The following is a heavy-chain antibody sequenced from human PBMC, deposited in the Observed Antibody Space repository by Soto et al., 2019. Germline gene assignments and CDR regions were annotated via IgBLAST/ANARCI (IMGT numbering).Heavy chain of an antibody. CDR3: ARGRDCGGDCPNWFDP. V-gene: IGHV3-23*01. CDR2: VSGSGGST. CDR1: AFTFSSYS. J-gene: IGHJ5*02. Sequence: PGGSLRLSCAASAFTFSSYSMSWVRQAPGKGLEWVSAVSGSGGSTYYADSVKGRFTISRHNSKNTLYLQMNSLRAEDTAVYYCARGRDCGGDCPNWFDPWGQGTLVTVSS. D-gene: IGHD2-21*02.